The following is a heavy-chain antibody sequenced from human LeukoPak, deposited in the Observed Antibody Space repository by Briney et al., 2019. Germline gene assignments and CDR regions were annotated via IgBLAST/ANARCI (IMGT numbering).Heavy chain of an antibody. CDR3: AYGVNTIFGVVIGPFDY. Sequence: GGSLRLSSAASGFTFSSYWMSWVRQAPGKGLEWVANIKQDGSEKYYVDSVKGRFTISRDNAKNSLYLQMNSLRAEDTAVYYCAYGVNTIFGVVIGPFDYWGQGTLVTVSS. D-gene: IGHD3-3*01. CDR1: GFTFSSYW. J-gene: IGHJ4*02. CDR2: IKQDGSEK. V-gene: IGHV3-7*01.